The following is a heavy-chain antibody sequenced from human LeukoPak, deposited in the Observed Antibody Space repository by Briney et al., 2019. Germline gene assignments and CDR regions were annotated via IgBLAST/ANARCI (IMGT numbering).Heavy chain of an antibody. CDR2: INHSGST. V-gene: IGHV4-34*01. Sequence: SETLSLTCAVYGGSFSGYYWSWIRQPPGKGLEWIGEINHSGSTNYNPSLKSRVTISVDTSKNQFSLKLSSVTAADTAVYYCARAYYANWFDPWGQGTLVTVSS. J-gene: IGHJ5*02. CDR1: GGSFSGYY. CDR3: ARAYYANWFDP. D-gene: IGHD3-10*01.